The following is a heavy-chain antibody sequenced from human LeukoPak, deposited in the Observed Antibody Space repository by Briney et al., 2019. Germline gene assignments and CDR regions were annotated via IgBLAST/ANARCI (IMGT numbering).Heavy chain of an antibody. CDR2: ISAYNGNT. Sequence: ASVKVSCKASGYTFTSYGISWVRQAPGQGLKWMGWISAYNGNTNYAQKLQGRVTMTTDTSTSTAYMELRSLRSDDTAVYYCARMGIRFLEWFSDYWGQGTLVTVSS. CDR1: GYTFTSYG. V-gene: IGHV1-18*01. D-gene: IGHD3-3*01. CDR3: ARMGIRFLEWFSDY. J-gene: IGHJ4*02.